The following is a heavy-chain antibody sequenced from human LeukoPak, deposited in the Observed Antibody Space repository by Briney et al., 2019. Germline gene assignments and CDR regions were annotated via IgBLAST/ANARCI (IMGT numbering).Heavy chain of an antibody. J-gene: IGHJ4*02. CDR1: GFIFSTYA. Sequence: GGSLRLSCAASGFIFSTYAMHWVRQAPGKGLEYVSAISSDAYSTYYANSVKARFTISRDNSKKMLYPQMGSLRPEDMAVYYCARAYYYDTSGYQGYYLDYWGQGTLVTVSS. D-gene: IGHD3-22*01. V-gene: IGHV3-64*01. CDR3: ARAYYYDTSGYQGYYLDY. CDR2: ISSDAYST.